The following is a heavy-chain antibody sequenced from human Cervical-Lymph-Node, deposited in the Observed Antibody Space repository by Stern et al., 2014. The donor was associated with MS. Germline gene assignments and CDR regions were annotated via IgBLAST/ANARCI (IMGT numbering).Heavy chain of an antibody. CDR2: VIPVFGTA. Sequence: VQLVQSGAEAREPGSSVKVSCKASGGAFINYGISWVRQAPGQGLEWMGGVIPVFGTANYALKFQGRISIIADNATDTAYMELTGLTSEDTAVYYCARDNDYDTSFAMDVWGQGTTVTVSS. CDR3: ARDNDYDTSFAMDV. CDR1: GGAFINYG. J-gene: IGHJ6*02. V-gene: IGHV1-69*06.